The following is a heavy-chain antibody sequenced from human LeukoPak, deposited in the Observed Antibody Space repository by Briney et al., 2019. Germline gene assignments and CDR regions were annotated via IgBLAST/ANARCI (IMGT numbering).Heavy chain of an antibody. CDR2: IYNTGTN. J-gene: IGHJ4*02. Sequence: PSETLSLTCTVSGGSIRDYYWSWIRQPPGKGREWIGYIYNTGTNNYNPSLKRRVTISVKTSKSQFSLTLSSVTAADTAVYYCARNGEAVAGTSFFDYWGQGTLVTVSS. D-gene: IGHD6-19*01. CDR3: ARNGEAVAGTSFFDY. V-gene: IGHV4-59*01. CDR1: GGSIRDYY.